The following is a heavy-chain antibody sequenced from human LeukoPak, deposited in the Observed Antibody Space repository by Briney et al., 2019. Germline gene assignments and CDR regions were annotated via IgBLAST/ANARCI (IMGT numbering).Heavy chain of an antibody. CDR2: INHNGNVN. J-gene: IGHJ6*02. CDR3: ARGGGLDV. CDR1: GGSIRSSYYY. Sequence: ETLSLTCTVSGGSIRSSYYYWGWIRQPPGKGLEWVASINHNGNVNYYVDSVKGRFTISRDNAKNSLYLQMGNSRAEDTAVYFCARGGGLDVWGQGATVTVSS. V-gene: IGHV3-7*03. D-gene: IGHD3-16*01.